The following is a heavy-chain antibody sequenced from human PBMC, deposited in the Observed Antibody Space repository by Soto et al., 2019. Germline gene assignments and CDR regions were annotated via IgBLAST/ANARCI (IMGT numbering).Heavy chain of an antibody. V-gene: IGHV1-2*04. CDR1: GYTFTGYY. CDR2: INPNSGGT. Sequence: GASVKVCCKASGYTFTGYYMHWVRQSPGQGLERMGWINPNSGGTNYAQKIQGWVTMTRDTSISTAYMELSRLRSDDTAVYYCVRVRMVRGVIIRPYGMEVWGQGTTVTGS. D-gene: IGHD3-10*01. CDR3: VRVRMVRGVIIRPYGMEV. J-gene: IGHJ6*02.